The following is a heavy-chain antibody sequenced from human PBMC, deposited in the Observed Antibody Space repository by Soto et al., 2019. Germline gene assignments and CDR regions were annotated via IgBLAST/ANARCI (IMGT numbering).Heavy chain of an antibody. J-gene: IGHJ4*02. CDR3: ARGGFWSGRPGVFLDY. Sequence: PSETLSLTCAVYGGSFSGYYWTWIRQPPGKGLEWVGESKHRGSTNYNPSLKSRVTISLDTSKNQFSLKLSSVTAADTAVYYCARGGFWSGRPGVFLDYWGKGILVTVSS. V-gene: IGHV4-34*01. D-gene: IGHD3-3*01. CDR2: SKHRGST. CDR1: GGSFSGYY.